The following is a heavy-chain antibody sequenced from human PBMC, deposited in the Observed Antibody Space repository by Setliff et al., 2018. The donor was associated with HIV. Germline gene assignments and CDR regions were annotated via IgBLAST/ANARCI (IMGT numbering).Heavy chain of an antibody. J-gene: IGHJ4*02. CDR2: VSYSGST. Sequence: ASETLSLTCTVSGGSISSHFWSWIRQPPGKGLEWIGTVSYSGSTNYNPSLKSRVTISVDTSENQFSLKLSSVTAADTAVYYCARRLGATVFSYFDYWGQGTLVTVSS. CDR1: GGSISSHF. V-gene: IGHV4-59*11. CDR3: ARRLGATVFSYFDY. D-gene: IGHD3-16*01.